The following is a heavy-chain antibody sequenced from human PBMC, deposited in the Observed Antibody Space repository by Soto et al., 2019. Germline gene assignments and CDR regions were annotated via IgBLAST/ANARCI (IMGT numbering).Heavy chain of an antibody. CDR3: AKDRSYGDYGEGVDY. Sequence: GGPLRLSCAASGFTFSSYGMHGVRQAPGKGLEWVAVISYDGSNKYYADSVKGRFTISRDNSKNTLYLQMNSLRAEDTAVYYCAKDRSYGDYGEGVDYWGQGTLVTVSS. CDR2: ISYDGSNK. D-gene: IGHD4-17*01. V-gene: IGHV3-30*18. J-gene: IGHJ4*02. CDR1: GFTFSSYG.